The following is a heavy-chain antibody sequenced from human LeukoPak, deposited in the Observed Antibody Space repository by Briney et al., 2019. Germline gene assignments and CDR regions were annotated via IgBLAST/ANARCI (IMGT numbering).Heavy chain of an antibody. CDR3: ARRGAAAGTGYYYYYYMDV. V-gene: IGHV4-38-2*01. J-gene: IGHJ6*03. Sequence: SETLSLTCAVSGYSISSGYYWGWIRQPPGKGLEWIGSIYRSGSTYYNPSLKSRVTISVDTSKNQFSLKLSSVTAADTAVYYCARRGAAAGTGYYYYYYMDVWGKGTTVTVSS. D-gene: IGHD6-13*01. CDR1: GYSISSGYY. CDR2: IYRSGST.